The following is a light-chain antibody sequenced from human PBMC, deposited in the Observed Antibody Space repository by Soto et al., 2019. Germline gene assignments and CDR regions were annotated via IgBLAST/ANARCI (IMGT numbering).Light chain of an antibody. J-gene: IGKJ1*01. Sequence: IVMTQSPDSLAVSLGESATINCKSSQSVLHSSNNKNYLAWYQQKPGQPPKLLIYWASTRESGVPDRFSGSGSGTDFTLTISSLQAEDVAVYYCQQYYSTPPAFGQGTKVDIK. CDR2: WAS. V-gene: IGKV4-1*01. CDR3: QQYYSTPPA. CDR1: QSVLHSSNNKNY.